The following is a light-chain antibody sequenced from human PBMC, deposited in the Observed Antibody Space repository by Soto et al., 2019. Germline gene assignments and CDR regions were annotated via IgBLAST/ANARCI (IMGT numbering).Light chain of an antibody. V-gene: IGLV2-8*01. CDR1: SSDVGAYNF. J-gene: IGLJ3*02. CDR3: SSYAGSITWV. Sequence: QSALTQPPSASGSPGQSVTISCTGTSSDVGAYNFVSWYQQHPGKAPKLIIYEVSKRPSGVPDRFSGSKSGNTASLTVSGLQDEDEDDYYCSSYAGSITWVFGGGTKVTVL. CDR2: EVS.